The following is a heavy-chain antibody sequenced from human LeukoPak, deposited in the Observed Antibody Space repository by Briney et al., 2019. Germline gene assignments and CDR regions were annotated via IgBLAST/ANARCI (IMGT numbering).Heavy chain of an antibody. V-gene: IGHV4-59*07. J-gene: IGHJ4*02. CDR2: IFYSGST. CDR3: ARIANSGYYLFDY. D-gene: IGHD3-22*01. CDR1: GASFSSYY. Sequence: SDTLSLTCTASGASFSSYYWSWIRQPPGKGLEWIAYIFYSGSTNYNPSLMSRVTISVYTSKIQFYLEVNAVTAADTAVYYCARIANSGYYLFDYWGQGTLVTVSS.